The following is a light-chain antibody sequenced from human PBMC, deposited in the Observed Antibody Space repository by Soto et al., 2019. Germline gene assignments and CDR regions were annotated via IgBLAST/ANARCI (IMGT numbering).Light chain of an antibody. Sequence: EIVLTQSPGTLSLSPGERATLSCRASQSVRSSNLAWYQQKPGQAPRLLIYGASSRATGIPDMFSGSGSGTGFTLTISGLEPEDCAVSYCQQYGSSPPYTFGQGTKLEIK. V-gene: IGKV3-20*01. CDR2: GAS. CDR3: QQYGSSPPYT. J-gene: IGKJ2*01. CDR1: QSVRSSN.